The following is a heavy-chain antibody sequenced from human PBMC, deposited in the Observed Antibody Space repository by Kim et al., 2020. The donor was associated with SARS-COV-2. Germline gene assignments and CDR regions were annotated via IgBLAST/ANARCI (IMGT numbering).Heavy chain of an antibody. CDR1: GFTFDDYA. J-gene: IGHJ4*02. CDR2: ISWNSGSI. V-gene: IGHV3-9*01. Sequence: SLRLSCAASGFTFDDYAMHWVRQAPGKGLEWVSGISWNSGSIGYADSVKGRFTISRDNAKNSLYLQMNSLRAEDTALYYCAKDFGGQLLVPPEGWGQGTLVTVSS. D-gene: IGHD3-16*01. CDR3: AKDFGGQLLVPPEG.